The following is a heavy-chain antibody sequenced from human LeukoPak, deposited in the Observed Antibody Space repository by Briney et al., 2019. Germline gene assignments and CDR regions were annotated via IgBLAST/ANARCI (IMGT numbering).Heavy chain of an antibody. CDR1: GGSIRSYY. D-gene: IGHD3-10*01. CDR3: ARGGYGSGSSFSPFDS. CDR2: IYYSGNT. V-gene: IGHV4-59*08. Sequence: PSETLSLTCTVSGGSIRSYYWSWFRQPPGKGLEWIGYIYYSGNTNYNPSLKSRVTISLDTSKNQFYLKLSSVTAADTAVYYCARGGYGSGSSFSPFDSWGQGTLVTVSS. J-gene: IGHJ4*02.